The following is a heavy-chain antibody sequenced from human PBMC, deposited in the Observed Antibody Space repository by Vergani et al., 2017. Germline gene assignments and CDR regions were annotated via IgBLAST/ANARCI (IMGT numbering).Heavy chain of an antibody. CDR1: GFTFDDYA. V-gene: IGHV3-9*01. CDR3: AKANPRNSGYDYLYYYHAMDV. CDR2: ISWNSGSI. Sequence: EVQLVESGGGLVQPGRSLRLSCAASGFTFDDYAMHWVRQAPGKGLEWVSGISWNSGSIGYADSVKGRFTLSRDSSKNTLYLQMNSLSAGDTAVYYWAKANPRNSGYDYLYYYHAMDVWGQGTTVTVSS. J-gene: IGHJ6*02. D-gene: IGHD5-12*01.